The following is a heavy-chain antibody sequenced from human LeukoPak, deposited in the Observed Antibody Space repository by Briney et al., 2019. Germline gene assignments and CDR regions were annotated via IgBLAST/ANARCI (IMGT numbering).Heavy chain of an antibody. V-gene: IGHV3-23*01. Sequence: GGSLRLSCAASGFTFSRHAMSWVRQAPGKGLYWVSGITGGSSTYYADSVKGRFTISRDNSKNTLYLQMDSLRAEDTALYYCAKGGSSSWASSWYFDLWGRGTLVTVSS. D-gene: IGHD6-13*01. J-gene: IGHJ2*01. CDR2: ITGGSST. CDR3: AKGGSSSWASSWYFDL. CDR1: GFTFSRHA.